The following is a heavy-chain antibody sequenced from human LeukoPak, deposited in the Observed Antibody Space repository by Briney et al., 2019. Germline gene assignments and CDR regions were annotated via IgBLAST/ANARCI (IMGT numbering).Heavy chain of an antibody. V-gene: IGHV4-59*04. J-gene: IGHJ6*03. CDR3: AAGSSSTEPLLYYYYYMDV. Sequence: SETLSLTCTVSGGSISSYYWSWIRQPPGKGLEWIGSIYHSGSTYYNPSLKSRVTISVDTSKNQFSLKLSSVTAADTAVYYCAAGSSSTEPLLYYYYYMDVWGKGTTVTVSS. D-gene: IGHD6-6*01. CDR1: GGSISSYY. CDR2: IYHSGST.